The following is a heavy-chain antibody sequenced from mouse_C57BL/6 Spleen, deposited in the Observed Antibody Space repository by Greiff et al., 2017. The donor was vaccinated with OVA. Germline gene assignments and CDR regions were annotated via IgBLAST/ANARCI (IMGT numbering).Heavy chain of an antibody. CDR3: ARAVLRFYWYFDV. D-gene: IGHD1-1*01. J-gene: IGHJ1*03. Sequence: EVKLQESGPGLVKPSQSLSLTCSVTGYSITSGYYWNWIRQFPGNKLEWMGYISYDGSNNYNPSLKNRISITRDTSKNQFFLKLNSVTTEDTATYYCARAVLRFYWYFDVWGTGTTVTVSS. V-gene: IGHV3-6*01. CDR2: ISYDGSN. CDR1: GYSITSGYY.